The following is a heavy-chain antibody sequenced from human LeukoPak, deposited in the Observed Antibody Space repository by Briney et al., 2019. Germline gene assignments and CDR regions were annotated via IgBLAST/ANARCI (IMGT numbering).Heavy chain of an antibody. V-gene: IGHV4-34*01. CDR1: GGSFSGYY. CDR2: INHSGST. CDR3: ARGRGYRTLLYYYYMGV. J-gene: IGHJ6*03. Sequence: SETLSLTCAVYGGSFSGYYWSWIRQPPGKGLEWIGEINHSGSTNYNPSLKSRVTISVDTSKNQFSLKLSSVTAADTAVYYCARGRGYRTLLYYYYMGVWGKGTTVTVSS. D-gene: IGHD5-18*01.